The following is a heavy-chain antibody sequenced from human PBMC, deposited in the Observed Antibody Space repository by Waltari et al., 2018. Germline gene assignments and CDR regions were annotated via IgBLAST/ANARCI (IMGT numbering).Heavy chain of an antibody. CDR1: GGSFSGYY. Sequence: QVQLQQWGAGLLKPSETLSLTCAVYGGSFSGYYWSWIRQPPGKGLEWIGEINQSGSNNYNPSLKSRVTRSVDTSKNQFSLKLSSVTAADTAVYYCASTRYYGSGSARDLDWGQGTLVTVSS. D-gene: IGHD3-10*01. V-gene: IGHV4-34*01. CDR2: INQSGSN. J-gene: IGHJ4*02. CDR3: ASTRYYGSGSARDLD.